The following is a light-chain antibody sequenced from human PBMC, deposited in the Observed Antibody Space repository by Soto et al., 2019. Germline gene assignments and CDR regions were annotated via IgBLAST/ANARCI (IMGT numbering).Light chain of an antibody. J-gene: IGLJ1*01. Sequence: QLVLTQPPSMSGTPGQRVTISCSGSGSNIGSDTVDWYQQLPGTAPKLLIYSNNQRPSGVPDRFSGSKSGTSASLAISGLRSEDEAEYYCAAWDYSLNGYVFGSGTKVTVL. CDR2: SNN. CDR1: GSNIGSDT. V-gene: IGLV1-44*01. CDR3: AAWDYSLNGYV.